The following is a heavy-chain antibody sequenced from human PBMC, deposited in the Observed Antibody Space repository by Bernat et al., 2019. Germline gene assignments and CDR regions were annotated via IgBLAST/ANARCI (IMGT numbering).Heavy chain of an antibody. J-gene: IGHJ4*02. CDR3: ARALYSGYELDY. Sequence: QVQLQESGPGLVKPSETLSLTCTVSGGSISSYYWSWIRQPPGKGLEWIGYIYYSGSTNYNPSLESRVTISVDTSKNQFPLKLSSVTAADTAVYYCARALYSGYELDYWGQGTLVTVSS. V-gene: IGHV4-59*01. CDR2: IYYSGST. CDR1: GGSISSYY. D-gene: IGHD5-12*01.